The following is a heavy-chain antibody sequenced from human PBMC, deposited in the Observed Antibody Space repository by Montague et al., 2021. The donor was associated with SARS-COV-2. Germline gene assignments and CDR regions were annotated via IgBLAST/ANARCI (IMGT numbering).Heavy chain of an antibody. CDR1: GDRVSSNNAA. V-gene: IGHV6-1*01. CDR2: TCYRSEWYF. J-gene: IGHJ3*02. Sequence: CAISGDRVSSNNAAWNWIRQSPSRGLEWLGRTCYRSEWYFDYAISLRGRITINPDTSKNQFSLQLDSVTLDDTAVYYCARYSYSGTYFGLNDAFDIWGQGTLVTVSS. CDR3: ARYSYSGTYFGLNDAFDI. D-gene: IGHD1-26*01.